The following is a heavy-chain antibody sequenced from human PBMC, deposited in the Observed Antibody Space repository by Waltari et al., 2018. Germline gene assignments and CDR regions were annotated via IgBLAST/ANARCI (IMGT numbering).Heavy chain of an antibody. D-gene: IGHD3-10*01. CDR1: GFTFNSYA. CDR2: ISYDGRNK. Sequence: QVQLVASGGGVVKPGRALRLSCAASGFTFNSYAMHWVRQAPGKGLEWVAVISYDGRNKYYAASVKGRFTISRDNSKNTLYLQMNSLRAEDTAVYYCAREGGRYYDVFDIWGQGTMVTVSS. V-gene: IGHV3-30*04. J-gene: IGHJ3*02. CDR3: AREGGRYYDVFDI.